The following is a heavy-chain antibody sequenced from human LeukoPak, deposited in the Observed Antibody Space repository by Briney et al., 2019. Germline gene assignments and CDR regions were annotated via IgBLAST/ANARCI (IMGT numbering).Heavy chain of an antibody. J-gene: IGHJ4*02. Sequence: SETLSLPCAVYGGSFSGYYWSWIRQPPGKGLEWIGEINHSGSTNYNPPLKSRVTISVDTSKNQFSLKLSSVTAADTAVYYCARRIWFGDRRGKKRVYYFDYWGQGTLVTVSS. D-gene: IGHD3-10*01. CDR3: ARRIWFGDRRGKKRVYYFDY. CDR2: INHSGST. V-gene: IGHV4-34*01. CDR1: GGSFSGYY.